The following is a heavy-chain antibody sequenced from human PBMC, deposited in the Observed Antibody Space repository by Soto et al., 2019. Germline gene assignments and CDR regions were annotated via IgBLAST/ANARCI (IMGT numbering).Heavy chain of an antibody. J-gene: IGHJ4*02. V-gene: IGHV3-23*01. D-gene: IGHD3-10*01. CDR1: GFTFSSYA. CDR3: AKAWSRGVIMYGY. Sequence: GGSLRLSCAASGFTFSSYAMSWVRQAPGKRLEWVSAISGSGGSTYYADSVKGRFTISRDNSKNTLYLQMNSLRAEDTAVYYCAKAWSRGVIMYGYWGQGTLVTVSS. CDR2: ISGSGGST.